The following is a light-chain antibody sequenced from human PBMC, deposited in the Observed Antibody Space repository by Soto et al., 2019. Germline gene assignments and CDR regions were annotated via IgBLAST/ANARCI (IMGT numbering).Light chain of an antibody. Sequence: EIVLTPSPATLSLSPGERATLSCRASQNISSNLAWYQQNPGQAPRLLIYGASTRATGIPARFSGSGSGTEVTLTISSLQSEDFAVYYRQQYNNVPPITGGQGTRREI. J-gene: IGKJ5*01. CDR1: QNISSN. V-gene: IGKV3-15*01. CDR3: QQYNNVPPIT. CDR2: GAS.